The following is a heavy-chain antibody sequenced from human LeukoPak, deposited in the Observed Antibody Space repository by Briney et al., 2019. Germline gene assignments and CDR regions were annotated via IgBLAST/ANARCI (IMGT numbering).Heavy chain of an antibody. CDR1: GGTFSSYA. CDR2: IIPIFGTA. Sequence: VASVKVSCKASGGTFSSYAIRWVRQAPGQGLEWMGGIIPIFGTANYAQKFQGRVTITTDESTSTAYMELSSLRSEDTAVYYCARDGDCSGGSCPEYFQHWGQGTLVTVSS. D-gene: IGHD2-15*01. V-gene: IGHV1-69*05. CDR3: ARDGDCSGGSCPEYFQH. J-gene: IGHJ1*01.